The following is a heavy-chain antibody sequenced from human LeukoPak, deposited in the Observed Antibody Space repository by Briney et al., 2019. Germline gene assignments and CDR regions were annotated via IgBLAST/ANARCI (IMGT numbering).Heavy chain of an antibody. D-gene: IGHD6-19*01. Sequence: GGSLRLSCAASGFTFSSYAMSWVRQAPGQGLEWVSTISGSGGSTYYADSVKGRFTISRDNSKNTQYLQMNSLRAEDTAVYYCAKGLWYSSGWCYDYWGQGTLVTVSS. CDR1: GFTFSSYA. J-gene: IGHJ4*02. CDR2: ISGSGGST. CDR3: AKGLWYSSGWCYDY. V-gene: IGHV3-23*01.